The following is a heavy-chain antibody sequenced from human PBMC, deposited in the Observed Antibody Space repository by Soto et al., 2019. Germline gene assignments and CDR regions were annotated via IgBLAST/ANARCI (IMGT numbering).Heavy chain of an antibody. CDR2: INHSGST. D-gene: IGHD1-7*01. Sequence: QVQLQQWGAGLLKPSETLSLTCAVYGGSFSGYYWSWIRQPPGKGLEWIGEINHSGSTNYNPSLKSRVTISVDTSKNQFSLKLSSVTAADTAVYYCARGKRELRFDPWGQGTLVTVSS. J-gene: IGHJ5*02. V-gene: IGHV4-34*01. CDR3: ARGKRELRFDP. CDR1: GGSFSGYY.